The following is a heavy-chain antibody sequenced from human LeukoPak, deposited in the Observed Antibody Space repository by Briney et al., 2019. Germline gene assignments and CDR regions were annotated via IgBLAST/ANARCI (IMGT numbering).Heavy chain of an antibody. Sequence: GESLQISCKGSGYSFTSYWIGWVRQMPGKGLEYMGIIYLDDSDTRYSPSFQGQVTISADKSISTAYLQWSSLKASDTAIYYCARTDYDILTRYYPLDYWGQGTLVTVSS. CDR2: IYLDDSDT. J-gene: IGHJ4*02. D-gene: IGHD3-9*01. CDR1: GYSFTSYW. CDR3: ARTDYDILTRYYPLDY. V-gene: IGHV5-51*01.